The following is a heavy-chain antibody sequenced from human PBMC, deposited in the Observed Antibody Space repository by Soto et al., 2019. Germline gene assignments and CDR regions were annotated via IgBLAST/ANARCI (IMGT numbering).Heavy chain of an antibody. V-gene: IGHV3-30*18. CDR1: GFIFSSYG. CDR3: AKDSKSRLYGSGGYGMDV. Sequence: QVQLVESGGGVVQPGRSLRLSCAASGFIFSSYGMHWVRQAPGKGLEWVAVISNDGSHKYYADSVKGRFTMSRDNSKNTLYLQMNSLRVEDTAVYYCAKDSKSRLYGSGGYGMDVWGQGTTVTVSS. J-gene: IGHJ6*02. CDR2: ISNDGSHK. D-gene: IGHD3-10*01.